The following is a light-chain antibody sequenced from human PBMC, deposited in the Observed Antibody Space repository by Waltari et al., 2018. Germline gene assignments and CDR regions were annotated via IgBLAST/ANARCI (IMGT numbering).Light chain of an antibody. CDR3: AAWDDSLSRWL. CDR1: SSNIGGNY. CDR2: RNN. J-gene: IGLJ3*02. Sequence: QSVLTQPPSASGTPGQRVTISCSGRSSNIGGNYVYWFQHVPGPAPKLLFFRNNHRPSGVPDQFSGSKSGTSASLAISGLRSEDEADYYCAAWDDSLSRWLLGGGTKLTVL. V-gene: IGLV1-47*01.